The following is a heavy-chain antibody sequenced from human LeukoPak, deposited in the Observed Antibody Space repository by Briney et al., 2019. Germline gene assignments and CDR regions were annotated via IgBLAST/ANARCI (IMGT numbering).Heavy chain of an antibody. CDR3: ARDSGDCSSTSCYRVQH. Sequence: QAGGSLRLSCAASGFTFSSYGMHWVRQAPGKGLEWVAVIWYDGSNKYYADSVKGRFTISRDNSKNTLYLQMNSLRAEDTAVYYCARDSGDCSSTSCYRVQHWGQGTLVTVSS. CDR2: IWYDGSNK. V-gene: IGHV3-33*01. CDR1: GFTFSSYG. J-gene: IGHJ1*01. D-gene: IGHD2-2*02.